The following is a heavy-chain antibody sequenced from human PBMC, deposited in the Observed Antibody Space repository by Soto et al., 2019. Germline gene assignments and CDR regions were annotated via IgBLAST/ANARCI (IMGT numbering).Heavy chain of an antibody. Sequence: QVQLQESGPGLVKPSQTLSLTCTVSGGSIGSGDYYWRWIRQPPGKGLEWIGYMYYIGSTYYNPSLKSRVTISVDTSKSQFALKLSSVTAADTAVYYCARAVDDSSGYYGGLGYWGQGTLVTVSS. V-gene: IGHV4-30-4*01. D-gene: IGHD3-22*01. CDR2: MYYIGST. CDR3: ARAVDDSSGYYGGLGY. J-gene: IGHJ4*02. CDR1: GGSIGSGDYY.